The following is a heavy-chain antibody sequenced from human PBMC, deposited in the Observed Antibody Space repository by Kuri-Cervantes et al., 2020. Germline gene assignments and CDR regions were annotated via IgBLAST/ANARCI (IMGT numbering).Heavy chain of an antibody. CDR1: GFTFSSYW. CDR2: ISGSSSTI. Sequence: GESLKISCAASGFTFSSYWMHWVRQAPGKGLEWVSYISGSSSTIYYADSVKGRFTISRDNAKNSLYLQMNSLRAEDTALYYCAKEQYPGTDYYGMDVWGQGTTVTVSS. D-gene: IGHD6-13*01. CDR3: AKEQYPGTDYYGMDV. J-gene: IGHJ6*02. V-gene: IGHV3-48*04.